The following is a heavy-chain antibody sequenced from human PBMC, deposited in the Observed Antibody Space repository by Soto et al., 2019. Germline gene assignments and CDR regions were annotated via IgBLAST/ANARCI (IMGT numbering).Heavy chain of an antibody. D-gene: IGHD3-3*01. J-gene: IGHJ5*02. V-gene: IGHV4-59*01. CDR3: ARGPLLRFLEWSNWFDP. Sequence: SETLSLTCAVYGGSFSGYYWSWIRQPPGKGLEWIGYIYYSGSTNYNPSLKSRVTISVDTSKNQFSLKLSSVTAADTAVYYCARGPLLRFLEWSNWFDPWGQGTLVTVSS. CDR2: IYYSGST. CDR1: GGSFSGYY.